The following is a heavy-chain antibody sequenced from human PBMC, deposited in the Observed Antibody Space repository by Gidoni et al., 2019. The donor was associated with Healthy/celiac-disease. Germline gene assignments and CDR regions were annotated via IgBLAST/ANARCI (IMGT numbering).Heavy chain of an antibody. CDR1: GGSFSGYY. V-gene: IGHV4-34*01. J-gene: IGHJ4*02. CDR2: INHSGST. CDR3: ARGDRNAGGNSLFVDY. Sequence: QVQLQQWGAGLLKPSETLSLTCAVYGGSFSGYYWSWIRQPPGKGLEWIGEINHSGSTNYNPSLKSRVTISVDTSKNQFSLKLSSVTAADTAVYYCARGDRNAGGNSLFVDYWGQGTLVTVSS. D-gene: IGHD2-21*02.